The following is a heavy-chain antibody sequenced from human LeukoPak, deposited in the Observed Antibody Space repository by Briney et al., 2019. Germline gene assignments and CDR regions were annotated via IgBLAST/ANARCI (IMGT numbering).Heavy chain of an antibody. J-gene: IGHJ3*02. D-gene: IGHD3-22*01. CDR3: AKSRDSSGYYRTDAFDI. CDR1: GFTVSSNY. CDR2: ISGSGGST. V-gene: IGHV3-23*01. Sequence: GGSLRLSCAASGFTVSSNYMSWVRQAPGKGLEWVSAISGSGGSTYYADSVKGRFTISRDNSKNTLYLQMNSLRAEDTAVYYCAKSRDSSGYYRTDAFDIWGQGTMVTVSS.